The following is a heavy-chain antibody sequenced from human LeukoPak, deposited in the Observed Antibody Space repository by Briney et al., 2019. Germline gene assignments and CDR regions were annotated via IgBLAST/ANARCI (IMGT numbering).Heavy chain of an antibody. J-gene: IGHJ4*02. CDR2: ISWNSGSI. Sequence: GRSLRLSCAASGFTFDDYAMHWVRQAPGKGLEWVSGISWNSGSIGYADSMKGRFTISRDNAKNSLYLQMNSLRAEDMALYYCAKGAGIAVAGFLDYWGQGTLVTVSS. CDR1: GFTFDDYA. CDR3: AKGAGIAVAGFLDY. V-gene: IGHV3-9*03. D-gene: IGHD6-19*01.